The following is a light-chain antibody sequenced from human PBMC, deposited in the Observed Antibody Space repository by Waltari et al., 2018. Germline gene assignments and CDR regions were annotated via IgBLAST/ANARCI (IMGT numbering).Light chain of an antibody. CDR2: GAS. CDR3: HQYGTSPRT. Sequence: EIVLTQSPGTLSLSPGERATLSCRASQTVIFLAWYQQRPGQAPRLLIYGASSRATGIPVRFSGSGSGTDFTLTISRLEPEDSAVYYCHQYGTSPRTFGQGTKLEIK. V-gene: IGKV3-20*01. CDR1: QTVIF. J-gene: IGKJ2*01.